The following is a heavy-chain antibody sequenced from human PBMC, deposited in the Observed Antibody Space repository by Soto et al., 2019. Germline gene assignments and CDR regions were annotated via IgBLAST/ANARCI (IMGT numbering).Heavy chain of an antibody. CDR1: GGSISSGGYS. J-gene: IGHJ5*02. V-gene: IGHV4-30-2*01. Sequence: NPSETLSLTCAVSGGSISSGGYSWSWIRQPPGKGLEWIGYIYHSGSTYYNPSLKSRATISVDRSKNQFSLKLSSVTAADTAVYYCARGGGMDWFDPWGQGALVTVSS. D-gene: IGHD3-16*01. CDR2: IYHSGST. CDR3: ARGGGMDWFDP.